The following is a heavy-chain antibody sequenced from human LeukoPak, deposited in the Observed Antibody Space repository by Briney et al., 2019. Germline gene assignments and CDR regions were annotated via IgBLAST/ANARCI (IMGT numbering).Heavy chain of an antibody. CDR2: MPYRGST. J-gene: IGHJ4*02. Sequence: SETLSLTCTVSGGSISDYYWNWIRQPPGKGLEWIGYMPYRGSTKYNASLKSRVTMSVDTSKNQFSLNLSSETAADTAVYYCAAGLTEAIDYWGQGTLVTVSS. D-gene: IGHD2-8*02. CDR1: GGSISDYY. CDR3: AAGLTEAIDY. V-gene: IGHV4-59*03.